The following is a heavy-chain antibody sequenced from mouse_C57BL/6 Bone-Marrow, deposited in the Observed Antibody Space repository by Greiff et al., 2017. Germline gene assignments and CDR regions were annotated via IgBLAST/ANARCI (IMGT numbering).Heavy chain of an antibody. CDR2: ISDGGSYT. D-gene: IGHD2-4*01. Sequence: VKLVESGGGLVKPGGSLKLSCAASGFTFSSYAMSWVRQTPEKMLEWVATISDGGSYTYYPDNVKGRFTISRDNAKNNLYLQMSHLKSEDTAMYYCAREYDYDRWYFDVRGTGTTVTVSS. CDR1: GFTFSSYA. V-gene: IGHV5-4*01. J-gene: IGHJ1*03. CDR3: AREYDYDRWYFDV.